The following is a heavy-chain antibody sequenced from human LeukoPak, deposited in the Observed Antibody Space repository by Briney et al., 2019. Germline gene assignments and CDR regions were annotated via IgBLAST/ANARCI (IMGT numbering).Heavy chain of an antibody. Sequence: ASVKVSCKASGGTFSSYAISWVRQAPGQGLEWMGWINPNSGGTNYAQKFQGRVTMTRDTSISTAYMELSRLRSDDTAVYYCARGGLGDYFDNWGQGTLVTVSS. V-gene: IGHV1-2*02. CDR2: INPNSGGT. CDR1: GGTFSSYA. D-gene: IGHD4-17*01. J-gene: IGHJ4*02. CDR3: ARGGLGDYFDN.